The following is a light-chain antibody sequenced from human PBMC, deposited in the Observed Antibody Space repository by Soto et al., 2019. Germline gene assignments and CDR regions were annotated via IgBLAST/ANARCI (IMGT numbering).Light chain of an antibody. CDR1: QIVKRTY. V-gene: IGKV3-15*01. Sequence: IVLTQSPVTVSLSPGERVTLSCRASQIVKRTYLAWYQQKPGQAPRLLIFGASTRANGIPARFSGSGSGTEFTLTIRSLQSEDFAVYYCQQYDNSWPWTFDQGTKVDNK. J-gene: IGKJ1*01. CDR3: QQYDNSWPWT. CDR2: GAS.